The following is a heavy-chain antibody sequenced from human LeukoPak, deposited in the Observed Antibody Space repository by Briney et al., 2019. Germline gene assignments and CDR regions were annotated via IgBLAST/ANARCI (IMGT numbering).Heavy chain of an antibody. V-gene: IGHV4-30-2*01. CDR1: GGSISSGGYS. D-gene: IGHD4-17*01. J-gene: IGHJ4*02. CDR2: IYHSGST. CDR3: ARGPSYGKRCFDS. Sequence: SETLSLTCAVSGGSISSGGYSWSWIRQPPGKGLEWIGYIYHSGSTYYNPSLKSRVTISIDRSKNQFSLKLSSVTAADTAVYYCARGPSYGKRCFDSWGQGTLVTVSP.